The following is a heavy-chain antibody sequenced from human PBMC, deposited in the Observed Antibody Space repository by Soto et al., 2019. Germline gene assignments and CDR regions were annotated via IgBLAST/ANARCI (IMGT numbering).Heavy chain of an antibody. Sequence: GASVKVSCKASGGTFSSYAISWVRQAPGQGLEWMGGIIPIFGTANYAQKFQGRVTITADESTSTAYMELSSLRSEETAVYYCASVTYYYDSSAYYYPDRYYYYGMDVWGQGSKVTVYS. CDR2: IIPIFGTA. CDR1: GGTFSSYA. J-gene: IGHJ6*02. CDR3: ASVTYYYDSSAYYYPDRYYYYGMDV. D-gene: IGHD3-22*01. V-gene: IGHV1-69*13.